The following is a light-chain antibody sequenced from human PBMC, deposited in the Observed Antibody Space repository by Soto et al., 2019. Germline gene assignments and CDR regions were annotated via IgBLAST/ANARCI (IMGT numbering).Light chain of an antibody. J-gene: IGLJ2*01. CDR1: SSNIGAGYD. CDR2: GNS. CDR3: XSYDSSLSGLV. Sequence: QSVLTQPPSVSGAPGQRVTISCTGSSSNIGAGYDVHWYQQLPGTAPKLLIYGNSNRPSGVPDRFSGSKSGTXASXAITGLQAXDEADYYCXSYDSSLSGLVFGGGTKVTXX. V-gene: IGLV1-40*01.